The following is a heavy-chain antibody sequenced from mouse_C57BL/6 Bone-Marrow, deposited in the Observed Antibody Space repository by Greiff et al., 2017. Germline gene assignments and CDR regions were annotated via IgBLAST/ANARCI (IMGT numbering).Heavy chain of an antibody. CDR3: GGSSYGAMDY. J-gene: IGHJ4*01. CDR2: IYPGSGNT. Sequence: VKLLESGAELVRPGASVKLSCKASGYTFTDYYINWVKQRPGQGLEWIARIYPGSGNTYYNEKFKGKATLTAEKSSSTAYMQLSSLTSADSAVYFCGGSSYGAMDYWDQGTSVTVSS. V-gene: IGHV1-76*01. D-gene: IGHD1-1*01. CDR1: GYTFTDYY.